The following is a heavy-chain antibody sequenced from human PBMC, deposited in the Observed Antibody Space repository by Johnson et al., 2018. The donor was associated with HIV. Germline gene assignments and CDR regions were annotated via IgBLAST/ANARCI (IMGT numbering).Heavy chain of an antibody. CDR2: ISYDGSNK. D-gene: IGHD3-16*01. V-gene: IGHV3-30*04. CDR3: ARGGWGDAFDI. CDR1: GFTFSSYA. Sequence: QVQLVESGGGVVQPGRSLRLSCSASGFTFSSYAMHWVRQAPGKGLEWVAVISYDGSNKYYADSVKGRFTISRDNSKNTLYLQMNSLRAEDTAVYYCARGGWGDAFDIWGQGTVVRVSS. J-gene: IGHJ3*02.